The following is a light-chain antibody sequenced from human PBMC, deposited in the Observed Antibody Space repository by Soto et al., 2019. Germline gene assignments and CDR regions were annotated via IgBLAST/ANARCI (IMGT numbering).Light chain of an antibody. CDR3: QPYNSAFPT. J-gene: IGKJ1*01. CDR1: QGISNY. V-gene: IGKV1-27*01. CDR2: GAS. Sequence: DIQMTQSPSSLSASVGDRVTITCRASQGISNYIAWYQQKPGKVPKLLIYGASTLQSVVPSRFSGSVSGTDFTITISRLQTEDVDTYSCQPYNSAFPTFGQGTKVEIK.